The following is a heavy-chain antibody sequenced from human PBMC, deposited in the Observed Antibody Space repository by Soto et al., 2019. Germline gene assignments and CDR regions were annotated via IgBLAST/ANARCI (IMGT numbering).Heavy chain of an antibody. J-gene: IGHJ4*02. Sequence: QVQLVQSGAEVKKPGASVKVSCKTSGYTFTSYAMHWVRRAPGQRLEWMGWINAGNGNTKYSQKFQGRVTITRDTSASTAYMELSSLRSEDTAVYYCARTSGYYFYDYWGQGTLVTVSS. D-gene: IGHD3-3*01. CDR1: GYTFTSYA. CDR3: ARTSGYYFYDY. CDR2: INAGNGNT. V-gene: IGHV1-3*01.